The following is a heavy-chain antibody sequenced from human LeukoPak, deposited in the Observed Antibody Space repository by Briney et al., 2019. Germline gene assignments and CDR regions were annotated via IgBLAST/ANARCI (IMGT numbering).Heavy chain of an antibody. Sequence: PSETLSLTCAVYGGSFSSXXXXXIRQPPGKGXXXXXDISHSGTTNYNPSXKSRVTILVDTSKNQFSLKLTSVTAADTAVFYCARVEKASGTGGMDVWGQGTTVTVSS. CDR3: ARVEKASGTGGMDV. CDR1: GGSFSSXX. D-gene: IGHD6-13*01. J-gene: IGHJ6*02. CDR2: ISHSGTT. V-gene: IGHV4-34*01.